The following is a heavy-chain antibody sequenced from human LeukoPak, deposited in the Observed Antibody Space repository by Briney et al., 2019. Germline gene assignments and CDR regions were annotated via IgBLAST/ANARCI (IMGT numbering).Heavy chain of an antibody. J-gene: IGHJ4*02. CDR1: GGSIGSSSNDY. D-gene: IGHD2-15*01. Sequence: PSETLSLTCSVSGGSIGSSSNDYWTWIRQPPGNGLEWIGYIYDSGGTKYNPSLQSRGTISVDTSKNQFSLKLSSVTAADTAVYYCARDDPDCSGGSCYSFDYWGQGTLVTVSS. CDR2: IYDSGGT. CDR3: ARDDPDCSGGSCYSFDY. V-gene: IGHV4-61*01.